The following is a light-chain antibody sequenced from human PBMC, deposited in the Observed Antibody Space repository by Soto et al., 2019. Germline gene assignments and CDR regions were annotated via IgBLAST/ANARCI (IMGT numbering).Light chain of an antibody. Sequence: DIRMTQSPSTLSGSVGDRVTITCRASQTISSWLAWYQQKPGKAPKLLIYKASTLKSGVPSRFSGSGSGTEFTLTISSLQPEDFATYYCLQHHTFPRTFGQGTKVDIK. CDR2: KAS. CDR1: QTISSW. J-gene: IGKJ1*01. V-gene: IGKV1-5*03. CDR3: LQHHTFPRT.